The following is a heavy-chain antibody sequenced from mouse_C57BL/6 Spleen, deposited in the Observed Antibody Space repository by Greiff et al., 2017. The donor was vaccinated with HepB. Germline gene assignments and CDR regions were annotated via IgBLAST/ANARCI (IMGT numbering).Heavy chain of an antibody. V-gene: IGHV6-3*01. J-gene: IGHJ4*01. CDR3: IYGYDGYAMDY. CDR1: GFTFSNYW. CDR2: IRLKSDNYAT. D-gene: IGHD2-2*01. Sequence: EVKLMESGGGLVQPGGSMKLSCVASGFTFSNYWMNWVRQSPEKGLEWVAQIRLKSDNYATHYAESVKGRFTISRDDSKSSVYLKMNNLRAEDTGIYYCIYGYDGYAMDYWGQGTSVTVSS.